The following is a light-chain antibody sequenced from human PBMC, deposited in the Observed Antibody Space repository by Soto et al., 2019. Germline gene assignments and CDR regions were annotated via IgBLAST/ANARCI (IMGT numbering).Light chain of an antibody. CDR2: GAS. V-gene: IGKV3-15*01. Sequence: EIVMTQSPDTLSVSPGERATVSCRASESVSSNLAWYQQKAGQAPRLLIYGASTGATGIPARFSGSGSGTEFTLTISTLQSEDVAIYYCQQYNSWPPYTFGQGTKLEI. CDR1: ESVSSN. J-gene: IGKJ2*01. CDR3: QQYNSWPPYT.